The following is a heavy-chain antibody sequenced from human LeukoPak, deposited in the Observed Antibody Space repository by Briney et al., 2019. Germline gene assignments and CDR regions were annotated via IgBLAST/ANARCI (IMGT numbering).Heavy chain of an antibody. D-gene: IGHD2-21*02. V-gene: IGHV3-23*01. J-gene: IGHJ4*02. Sequence: GGSLRLSCAASGFTFSSYAMNWARQTPGKGLEWVSSISGSGGSLYYADSVKGRFTISRDNSKNTFYLQMNSLRAEDTAIYYCAKDFVAVTAIGMYYSDYWGQGTLVTVSA. CDR2: ISGSGGSL. CDR3: AKDFVAVTAIGMYYSDY. CDR1: GFTFSSYA.